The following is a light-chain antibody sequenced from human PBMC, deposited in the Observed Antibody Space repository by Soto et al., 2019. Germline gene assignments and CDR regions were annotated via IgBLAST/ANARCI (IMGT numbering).Light chain of an antibody. J-gene: IGKJ3*01. CDR2: AAF. V-gene: IGKV3-15*01. CDR1: QSIGSN. Sequence: ILLTQSTATLSVSPGERDTLYCKAIQSIGSNLAWYQQKPGQAPRLLIYAAFSRATGIPARFSGGVAGTEFTLTLSSLQSEDFAFYYCQQYNNGSPFTSCPRTKVDTK. CDR3: QQYNNGSPFT.